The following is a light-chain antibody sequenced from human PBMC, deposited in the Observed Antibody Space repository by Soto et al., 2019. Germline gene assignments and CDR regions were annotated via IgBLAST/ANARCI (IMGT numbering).Light chain of an antibody. J-gene: IGLJ3*02. V-gene: IGLV2-14*03. CDR2: DVS. Sequence: QSALTRPASVSGSPGQSITISCTGSNNDVGAYNYVSWYQQHPGKAPKTMIYDVSNRPSGVSNRFSGSKSGNTASLTISGLQAEDEADYYCSSYTRSSTVVFGGGTQLTVL. CDR1: NNDVGAYNY. CDR3: SSYTRSSTVV.